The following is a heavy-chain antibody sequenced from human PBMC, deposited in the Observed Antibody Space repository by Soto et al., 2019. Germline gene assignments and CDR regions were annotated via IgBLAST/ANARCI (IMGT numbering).Heavy chain of an antibody. D-gene: IGHD2-15*01. CDR1: GGSFSGFY. Sequence: QVQLQQWGAGLLKPSETLSLTCAVYGGSFSGFYWSWIRQPPGKGLEWIGEINHSGSTNYNPSLKSRVTISADTSKNQFSLQLSSVTAADTAMYYCVSKLGSCTGGSCNWYFDLWGRGTLVTVSS. CDR2: INHSGST. V-gene: IGHV4-34*01. CDR3: VSKLGSCTGGSCNWYFDL. J-gene: IGHJ2*01.